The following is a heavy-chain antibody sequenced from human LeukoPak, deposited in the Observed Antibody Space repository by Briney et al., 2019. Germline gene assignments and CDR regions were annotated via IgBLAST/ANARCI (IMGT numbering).Heavy chain of an antibody. CDR3: AKLNLGEMAYFDS. Sequence: PGGSLRLSCAGSGFTFSNYWMNWVRQAPGKGLEWVSSISVGGGDTFIADSVKGRFTITRENSMDTLYLQMMGLRVEDTAIYYCAKLNLGEMAYFDSWGQGILVTVSS. J-gene: IGHJ4*02. CDR2: ISVGGGDT. CDR1: GFTFSNYW. V-gene: IGHV3-23*01. D-gene: IGHD2-21*01.